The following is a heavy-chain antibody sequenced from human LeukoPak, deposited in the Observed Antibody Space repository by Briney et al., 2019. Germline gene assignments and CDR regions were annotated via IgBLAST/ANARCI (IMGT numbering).Heavy chain of an antibody. CDR3: ATILIAAAGTDY. Sequence: PGGSLRLSCAASGFTFSSYSMNWVRQAPGKGLEWVSGINWNGGSTGYADSVKGRFTISRDNAKNSLYLQMNSLRAEDTALYHCATILIAAAGTDYWGQGTLVTVSS. CDR2: INWNGGST. CDR1: GFTFSSYS. D-gene: IGHD6-13*01. V-gene: IGHV3-20*01. J-gene: IGHJ4*02.